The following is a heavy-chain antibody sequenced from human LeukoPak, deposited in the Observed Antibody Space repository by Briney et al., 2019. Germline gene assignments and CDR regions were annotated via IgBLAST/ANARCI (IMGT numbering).Heavy chain of an antibody. CDR3: AKDWRWSQDY. CDR2: LRKDGTDK. J-gene: IGHJ4*02. Sequence: GGSLRLSCAASGFTFNNNGMHWVRQAPGKGLEWVAYLRKDGTDKYYADSVKGRFTISRDDSKNTVHLQINKLRPEDTAVYYCAKDWRWSQDYWGQGTLVTVSS. V-gene: IGHV3-30*02. CDR1: GFTFNNNG. D-gene: IGHD4-23*01.